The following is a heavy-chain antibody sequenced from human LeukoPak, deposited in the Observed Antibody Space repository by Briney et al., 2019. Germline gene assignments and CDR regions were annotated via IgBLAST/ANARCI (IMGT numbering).Heavy chain of an antibody. Sequence: PGRSLRLSCAASGFTFSSYGMHWVRQAPGKGLEWVAVISYDGSNKYYADSVKGRFTISRDNSKNTLYLQMNSLRAEDTAVYYCARDSEYYYDSSGYPGVDYWGQGTLVTVSS. CDR1: GFTFSSYG. CDR3: ARDSEYYYDSSGYPGVDY. CDR2: ISYDGSNK. V-gene: IGHV3-30*03. J-gene: IGHJ4*02. D-gene: IGHD3-22*01.